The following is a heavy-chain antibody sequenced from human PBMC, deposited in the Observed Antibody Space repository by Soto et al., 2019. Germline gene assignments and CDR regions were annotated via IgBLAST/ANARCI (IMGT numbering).Heavy chain of an antibody. Sequence: EVQLLESGGDLVQPGGSLRLSCAASGFTFSSYAMTWVRQAPGRGLEWVSAISGSGDTTYYADSVKGRFTISRDNSKNTLYLQMNSLRAEDTAVYYCARGPAYYDFWSGRDYYGMDVWGQGTTVTVSS. D-gene: IGHD3-3*01. CDR3: ARGPAYYDFWSGRDYYGMDV. V-gene: IGHV3-23*01. CDR1: GFTFSSYA. J-gene: IGHJ6*02. CDR2: ISGSGDTT.